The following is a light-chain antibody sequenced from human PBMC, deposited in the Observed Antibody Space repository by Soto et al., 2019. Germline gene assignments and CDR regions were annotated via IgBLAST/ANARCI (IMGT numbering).Light chain of an antibody. CDR3: CSYAGRYTPYV. CDR2: DVS. CDR1: SSDVGGYNY. Sequence: QSALTQPRSVSGSPGQSVTISCTGTSSDVGGYNYVSWYQQHPGKAPKLMIYDVSKRPSGVPDRFSGSKSGNTASLTISGLQAEDEDNYYCCSYAGRYTPYVFGTGTKLTVL. J-gene: IGLJ1*01. V-gene: IGLV2-11*01.